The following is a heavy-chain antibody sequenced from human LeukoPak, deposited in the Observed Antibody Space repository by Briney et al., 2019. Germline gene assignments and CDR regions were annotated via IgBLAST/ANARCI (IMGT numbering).Heavy chain of an antibody. J-gene: IGHJ4*02. V-gene: IGHV1-18*01. CDR3: ARSGVRAAAAY. Sequence: ASVKVSCKVSGYTLTELSMHWVRQAPGQGLEWMGWISAHNGNTNYAQKLQGRVTMTTDTSMSTAYMELRSLRSDDTAVYYCARSGVRAAAAYWGQGTLVTVSS. CDR1: GYTLTELS. CDR2: ISAHNGNT. D-gene: IGHD6-13*01.